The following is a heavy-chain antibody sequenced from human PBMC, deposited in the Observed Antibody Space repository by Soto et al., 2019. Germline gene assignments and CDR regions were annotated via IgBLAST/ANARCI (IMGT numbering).Heavy chain of an antibody. Sequence: VASVKVSCKASGYTFTSYDINWVRQATGQGLEWMGWMNPNSGNTGYTQKFQGRVTMTRNTSISTAYMELSSLRSEDTAVYYCARGLGQSITIFGVVPSYNWFDPWGQGTLVTVSS. CDR3: ARGLGQSITIFGVVPSYNWFDP. V-gene: IGHV1-8*01. CDR1: GYTFTSYD. CDR2: MNPNSGNT. J-gene: IGHJ5*02. D-gene: IGHD3-3*01.